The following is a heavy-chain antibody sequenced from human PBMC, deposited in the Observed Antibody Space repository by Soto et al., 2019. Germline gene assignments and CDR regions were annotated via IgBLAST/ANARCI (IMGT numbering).Heavy chain of an antibody. CDR3: AKGPEYDILTGCDY. Sequence: EVQLLESGGGFVQPGESLRLSCAASGFTFSLSAMSWVRQAPGRGLDWVSSLSGGGSTTDYADSVKGRFTISRDNSKNTVHLQMNSLRAEDPAVYDCAKGPEYDILTGCDYWGQGALVTASS. J-gene: IGHJ4*02. D-gene: IGHD3-9*01. CDR2: LSGGGSTT. V-gene: IGHV3-23*01. CDR1: GFTFSLSA.